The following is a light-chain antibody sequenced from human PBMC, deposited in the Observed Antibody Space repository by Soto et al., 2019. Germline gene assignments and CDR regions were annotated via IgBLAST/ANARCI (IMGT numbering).Light chain of an antibody. J-gene: IGKJ1*01. CDR2: KAS. CDR1: QTISSW. Sequence: DIQMTQSTSTLSGSVGDRVIITCRASQTISSWLAWYQQKPGKAPKLLIYKASTLKSGVPSRFSGSGSGTEFTLTISSLQPDDFATYYCQHYNSYSEAFGQGTKVELK. V-gene: IGKV1-5*03. CDR3: QHYNSYSEA.